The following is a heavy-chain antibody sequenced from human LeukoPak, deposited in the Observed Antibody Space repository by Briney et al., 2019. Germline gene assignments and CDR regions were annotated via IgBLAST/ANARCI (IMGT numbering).Heavy chain of an antibody. CDR2: INHSGST. J-gene: IGHJ6*02. Sequence: PSETLSLTCAVYGGSFSGYYWSWIRQPPGKGLEWIGEINHSGSTNYNPSLKSRVTISVDTSKNQFSLKLSSVTAADTAVYYCARSQRTCYYYGMDVWGQGTTVTVSS. CDR1: GGSFSGYY. CDR3: ARSQRTCYYYGMDV. V-gene: IGHV4-34*01.